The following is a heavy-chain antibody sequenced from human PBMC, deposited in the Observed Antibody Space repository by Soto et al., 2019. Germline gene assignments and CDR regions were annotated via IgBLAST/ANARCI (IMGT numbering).Heavy chain of an antibody. CDR2: IKQDGSEK. J-gene: IGHJ4*02. Sequence: EVQLVESGGGLVQPGGSLRLSCAASGFTFSSYWMSWVRQAPGKGLEWVANIKQDGSEKYYVDSVKGRFTISRDNAKNSLYLQMNSLRAEDPAVYYCARVPTGIAAAPFDYWGQGTLVTVSS. CDR3: ARVPTGIAAAPFDY. CDR1: GFTFSSYW. D-gene: IGHD6-13*01. V-gene: IGHV3-7*01.